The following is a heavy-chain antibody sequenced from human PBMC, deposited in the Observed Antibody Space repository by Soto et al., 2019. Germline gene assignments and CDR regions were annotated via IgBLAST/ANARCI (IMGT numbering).Heavy chain of an antibody. Sequence: QAQLVESWGGVVQPGGPLRLSCAASGFTFSNYGIHWVRQAPGEGLEWVAVISYDGKDKDYAESVQGRFTIARDNPKNTLYLEASSLRPEDTAVYFCARESSYCSGDSFSSNDFYCGVDVWGQGSTFIVSS. CDR1: GFTFSNYG. CDR2: ISYDGKDK. J-gene: IGHJ6*02. D-gene: IGHD2-21*02. CDR3: ARESSYCSGDSFSSNDFYCGVDV. V-gene: IGHV3-30*03.